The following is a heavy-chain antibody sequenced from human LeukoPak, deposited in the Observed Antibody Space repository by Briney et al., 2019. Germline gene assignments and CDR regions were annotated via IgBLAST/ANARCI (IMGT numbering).Heavy chain of an antibody. D-gene: IGHD3-10*01. J-gene: IGHJ6*03. Sequence: GGSLRLSCAASGFTVSSNYMSWVRQAPGKGLEWVSVIYSGGSTYYAGSVKGRFTISRDNSKNTLYLQMNSLRAEDTAVYYCARDGSSPYYYYMDVWGKGTTVTVSS. CDR3: ARDGSSPYYYYMDV. CDR2: IYSGGST. CDR1: GFTVSSNY. V-gene: IGHV3-53*01.